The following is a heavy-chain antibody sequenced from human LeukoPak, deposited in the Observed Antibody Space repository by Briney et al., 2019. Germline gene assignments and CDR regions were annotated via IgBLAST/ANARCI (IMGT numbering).Heavy chain of an antibody. CDR3: ARDSYCSSTSCYTTGRNWFDP. J-gene: IGHJ5*02. V-gene: IGHV1-18*01. D-gene: IGHD2-2*02. CDR2: ISAYNGNT. Sequence: EASVKVSCKASGYTFTSYGISCVRQAPGQGLEWMGWISAYNGNTNYAQKLQGRVTMTTDTSTSTAYMELRSLRSDDTAVYYCARDSYCSSTSCYTTGRNWFDPWGQGTLVTVSS. CDR1: GYTFTSYG.